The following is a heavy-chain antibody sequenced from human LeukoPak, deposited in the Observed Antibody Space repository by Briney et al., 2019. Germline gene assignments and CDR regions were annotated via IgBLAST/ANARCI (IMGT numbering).Heavy chain of an antibody. CDR2: ISAGGGST. Sequence: GGSLRLSCAASGFTLSTYAMNWVRQAPGKGLEWVSGISAGGGSTYYADSVKGRFTISRDNSKNTLYLQMNGLTVEDTAVYYCARVIRGAAAAVDAFDIWGQGTMVTVSS. J-gene: IGHJ3*02. CDR1: GFTLSTYA. V-gene: IGHV3-23*01. D-gene: IGHD6-13*01. CDR3: ARVIRGAAAAVDAFDI.